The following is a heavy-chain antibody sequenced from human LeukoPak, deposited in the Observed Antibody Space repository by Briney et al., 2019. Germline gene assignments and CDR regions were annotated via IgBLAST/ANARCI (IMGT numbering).Heavy chain of an antibody. Sequence: GGSLRLSCAASGFTFSSYAMSWVRRAPGKGLEWVSAISGSGGSTYYADSVKGRFTISRDNSKNTLYLQMNSLRAEDTAVYYCAKNGQDYDFWSGYHPIDYWGQGTLVTVSS. V-gene: IGHV3-23*01. D-gene: IGHD3-3*01. CDR2: ISGSGGST. CDR3: AKNGQDYDFWSGYHPIDY. J-gene: IGHJ4*02. CDR1: GFTFSSYA.